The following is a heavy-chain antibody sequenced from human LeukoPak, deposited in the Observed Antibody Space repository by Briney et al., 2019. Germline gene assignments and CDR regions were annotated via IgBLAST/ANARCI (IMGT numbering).Heavy chain of an antibody. V-gene: IGHV1-69*06. CDR2: IIPIFGTA. J-gene: IGHJ4*02. CDR3: AKPRELSLYYFDY. Sequence: SVKVSCKASGGTFSSYAISWVRQAPGQGLEWMGGIIPIFGTANYAQKFQGRVTITADKSTSTAYMELSSLRSEDTAVYYCAKPRELSLYYFDYWGQGTLATVSS. D-gene: IGHD3-16*02. CDR1: GGTFSSYA.